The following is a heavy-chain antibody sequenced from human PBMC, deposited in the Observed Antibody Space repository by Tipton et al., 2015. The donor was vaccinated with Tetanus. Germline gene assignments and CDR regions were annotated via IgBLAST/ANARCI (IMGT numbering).Heavy chain of an antibody. V-gene: IGHV4-4*07. CDR3: ARVRRGATTDLDY. D-gene: IGHD5-12*01. CDR1: GGSIISYY. J-gene: IGHJ4*02. CDR2: IYTSGST. Sequence: TLSLTCTVSGGSIISYYWSWIRQPAGKGLEWIGRIYTSGSTNYNPSLKSRVTMALDTSKNQFSLKLSSVTAADTAVYYCARVRRGATTDLDYWGQGTLVTVSS.